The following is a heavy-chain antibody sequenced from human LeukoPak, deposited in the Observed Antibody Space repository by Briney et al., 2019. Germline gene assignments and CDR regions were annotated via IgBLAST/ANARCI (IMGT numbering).Heavy chain of an antibody. D-gene: IGHD6-13*01. Sequence: GGSLRLSCAASGFNFSSYWMSWVRQAPGKGLEWVANIKEDGSEKYYVDSVKGRFTISRDNAKNSLYLQMNSLRAEDTAVYYCARDKAYSSSWSYYYYYGMDVWGQGTTVTVSS. CDR1: GFNFSSYW. V-gene: IGHV3-7*01. CDR3: ARDKAYSSSWSYYYYYGMDV. CDR2: IKEDGSEK. J-gene: IGHJ6*02.